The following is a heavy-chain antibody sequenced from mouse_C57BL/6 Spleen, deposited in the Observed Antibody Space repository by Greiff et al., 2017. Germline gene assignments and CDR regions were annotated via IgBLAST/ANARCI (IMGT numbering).Heavy chain of an antibody. CDR3: RPPVVTVVPHAMDD. CDR2: IDPETGGT. D-gene: IGHD1-1*01. CDR1: GYTFTDYE. J-gene: IGHJ4*01. V-gene: IGHV1-15*01. Sequence: QVQLQQSGAELVRPGASVTLSCKASGYTFTDYEMHWVKQTPVHGLEWIGAIDPETGGTAYNQKFKGKAILTADKSSSTAYMELRSLTSEDSAVYYCRPPVVTVVPHAMDDWGQGTSVTVSS.